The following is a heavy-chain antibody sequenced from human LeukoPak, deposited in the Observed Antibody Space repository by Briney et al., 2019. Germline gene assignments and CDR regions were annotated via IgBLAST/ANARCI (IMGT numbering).Heavy chain of an antibody. V-gene: IGHV4-39*01. D-gene: IGHD4-17*01. Sequence: SETLSLTCTVSGGSISSSSYYWGWIRQPPGMGLEWIGSISFGGSTYYNPSLMSRVTISVDTSKNQFSLKLSSVTAADTAVYYCARGGTMTTVPLWGQGTLVTVSS. J-gene: IGHJ4*02. CDR1: GGSISSSSYY. CDR2: ISFGGST. CDR3: ARGGTMTTVPL.